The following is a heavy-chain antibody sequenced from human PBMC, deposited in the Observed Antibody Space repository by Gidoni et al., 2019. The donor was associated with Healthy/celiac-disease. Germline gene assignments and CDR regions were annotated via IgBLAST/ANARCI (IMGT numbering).Heavy chain of an antibody. V-gene: IGHV4-39*07. CDR2: IYYSGST. CDR1: GGSISSSSYY. J-gene: IGHJ4*02. CDR3: ARDEFQQLAPFDY. Sequence: QLQLQESGPGRVKPSETLSLTCNVSGGSISSSSYYWGWIRQPPGKGLVWIGSIYYSGSTYYHPSLNSRVTISVDTSKNQFSLKLSSVTAADTAVYYCARDEFQQLAPFDYWGQGTLVTVSS. D-gene: IGHD6-13*01.